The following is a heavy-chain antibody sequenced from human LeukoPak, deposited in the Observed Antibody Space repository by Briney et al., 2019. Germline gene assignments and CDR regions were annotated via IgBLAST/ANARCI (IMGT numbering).Heavy chain of an antibody. CDR1: GYTFTSYG. CDR3: AREYYYDSSPSGY. CDR2: ISAYNGNT. Sequence: ASEKVSCKASGYTFTSYGISWVRQEPGQGLEWMGWISAYNGNTSYAQKLQGRVTMTTDTSTSTAYMELRSLRSDDTAVYYCAREYYYDSSPSGYWGQGTLVTVSS. J-gene: IGHJ4*02. D-gene: IGHD3-22*01. V-gene: IGHV1-18*01.